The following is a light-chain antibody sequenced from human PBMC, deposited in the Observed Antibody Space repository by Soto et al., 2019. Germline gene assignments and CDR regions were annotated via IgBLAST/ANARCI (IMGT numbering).Light chain of an antibody. CDR3: HQTYSSPRT. CDR1: QSISSH. J-gene: IGKJ1*01. Sequence: IQMKQSPSSLSAYVGDRVTITCRASQSISSHLNWYQQKPGKAPKLLIYTASSLQSGVPSRFSGIGSGTDFTLTISSLQPEDFAVYYCHQTYSSPRTFGQGTKVDIK. V-gene: IGKV1-39*01. CDR2: TAS.